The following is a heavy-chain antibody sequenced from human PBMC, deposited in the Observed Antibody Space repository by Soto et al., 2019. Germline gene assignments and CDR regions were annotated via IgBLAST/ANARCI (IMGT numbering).Heavy chain of an antibody. D-gene: IGHD4-17*01. V-gene: IGHV4-59*08. CDR3: ARRYGYYLDY. J-gene: IGHJ4*02. CDR1: GGSISSYY. Sequence: TLETLSLTCSVSGGSISSYYWSWIRQPPGKGLEWIGYIYYSGSTNYNPSLKSRVTISVDTSKNQLSLKLSSVTAADTAVYYCARRYGYYLDYWGQGTLVTVSS. CDR2: IYYSGST.